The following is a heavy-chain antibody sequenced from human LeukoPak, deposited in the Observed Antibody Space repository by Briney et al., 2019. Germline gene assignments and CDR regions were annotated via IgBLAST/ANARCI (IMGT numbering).Heavy chain of an antibody. Sequence: SETLSLTCAVYGGSFSGYYWSWIRQPPGKGLEWIGEIDHSGSTNYNPSLKSRVTISVDTYKNQFSLKLSSVTAADTAVYHCARGPSILTGYYPFRYWGRGTLVTVSS. CDR2: IDHSGST. J-gene: IGHJ4*02. D-gene: IGHD3-9*01. CDR3: ARGPSILTGYYPFRY. CDR1: GGSFSGYY. V-gene: IGHV4-34*01.